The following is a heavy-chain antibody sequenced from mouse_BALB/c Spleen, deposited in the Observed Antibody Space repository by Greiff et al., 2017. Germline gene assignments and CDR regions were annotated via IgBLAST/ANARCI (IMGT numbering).Heavy chain of an antibody. CDR2: IRNKANGYTT. D-gene: IGHD2-3*01. CDR3: ARDPYDGYYGMDY. J-gene: IGHJ4*01. V-gene: IGHV7-3*02. CDR1: GFTFTDYY. Sequence: EEKLVESGAGLVQPGGSLRLSCATSGFTFTDYYMSWVRQPPGKALEWLGFIRNKANGYTTEYSASVKGQFTISRDNSQSILYLQMNTLRAEDSATYDCARDPYDGYYGMDYWGQGTSVTVSS.